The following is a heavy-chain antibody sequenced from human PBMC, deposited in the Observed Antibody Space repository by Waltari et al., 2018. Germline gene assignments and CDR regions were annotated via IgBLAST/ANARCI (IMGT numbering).Heavy chain of an antibody. D-gene: IGHD2-2*01. Sequence: QVQLQESGPGLVKPSETLSLTCTVSGGSTGRNYWSWMRQPPGKGLEWIGYIYTSGGTNYNPSLKSRVTISIDTSKNQFSLKLTSVTPADTAVYYCARVGSSHWVSRFNLWGRGTLVSVSS. CDR2: IYTSGGT. J-gene: IGHJ4*02. CDR1: GGSTGRNY. CDR3: ARVGSSHWVSRFNL. V-gene: IGHV4-4*09.